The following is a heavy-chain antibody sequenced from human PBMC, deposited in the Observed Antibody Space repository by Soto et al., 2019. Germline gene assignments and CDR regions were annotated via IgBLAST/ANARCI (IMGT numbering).Heavy chain of an antibody. CDR1: GFGFSAYS. V-gene: IGHV3-30-3*01. J-gene: IGHJ6*02. D-gene: IGHD5-18*01. Sequence: QVQLVESGGGVVHPGGSLRLSCKASGFGFSAYSMHWVRQAPGKGLEWVAVIQHNGNYIQYADFVRGLFTISRDNYKSILYLEMNGLTPEDTALYYCVRVGWGYTYGNGLDGWGQGTTVTVSS. CDR2: IQHNGNYI. CDR3: VRVGWGYTYGNGLDG.